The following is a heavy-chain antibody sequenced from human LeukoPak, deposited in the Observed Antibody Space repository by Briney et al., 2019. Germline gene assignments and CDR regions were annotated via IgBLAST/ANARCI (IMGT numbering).Heavy chain of an antibody. Sequence: ASVKVSCKASGYTFTSYAMHWVRQAPGQRLEWMGWINAGNGNTKYSQEFQGRVTITRDTSASTAYMELSGLRSEDMAVYYCARRGLTSLLFDYWGQGTLVTVSS. CDR3: ARRGLTSLLFDY. D-gene: IGHD1-26*01. CDR1: GYTFTSYA. J-gene: IGHJ4*02. CDR2: INAGNGNT. V-gene: IGHV1-3*03.